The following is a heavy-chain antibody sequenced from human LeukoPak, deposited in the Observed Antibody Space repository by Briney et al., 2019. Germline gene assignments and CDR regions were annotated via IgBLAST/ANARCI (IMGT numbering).Heavy chain of an antibody. CDR1: GGSFSGYY. CDR3: ARVWTSYSSGYFW. CDR2: INHGGST. J-gene: IGHJ4*02. D-gene: IGHD3-22*01. V-gene: IGHV4-34*01. Sequence: SETLSLTCAVYGGSFSGYYWSWIRQPPGKGLEWIGEINHGGSTNYNPSLKSRVTISVDTSKNQFSLKLSSVTAADTAVYYCARVWTSYSSGYFWWGQGTLVTVSS.